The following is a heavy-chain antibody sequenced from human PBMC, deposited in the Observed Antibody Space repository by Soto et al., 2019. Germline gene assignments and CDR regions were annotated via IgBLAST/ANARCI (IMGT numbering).Heavy chain of an antibody. CDR3: TTDLWRIAVVVGSTGYFNP. Sequence: PRGALRLSCAASGFTFSGAWVSWGRPAPGAGVGWGGRIKSKSDGGTTEYAAPVRGRFTISRDDSKNTLYLQMNSLKTEDTAVYYCTTDLWRIAVVVGSTGYFNPWGQGTLVTVSS. CDR1: GFTFSGAW. V-gene: IGHV3-15*01. D-gene: IGHD2-15*01. CDR2: IKSKSDGGTT. J-gene: IGHJ5*02.